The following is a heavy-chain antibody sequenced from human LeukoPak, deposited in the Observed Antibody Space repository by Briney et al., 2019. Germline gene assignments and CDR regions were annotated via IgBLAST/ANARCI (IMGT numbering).Heavy chain of an antibody. CDR2: IYWDDDK. CDR3: AHRGETNHPYYFDY. D-gene: IGHD1-14*01. CDR1: GFSLSTSGVG. J-gene: IGHJ4*02. Sequence: SGPTLVKPTQTLTLACTFSGFSLSTSGVGVGWIRQPPGKALEWLALIYWDDDKRYSPSLKSRLTITKDTSKNQVVLTMTNMDPVDTATYYCAHRGETNHPYYFDYWGQGTLVTVSS. V-gene: IGHV2-5*02.